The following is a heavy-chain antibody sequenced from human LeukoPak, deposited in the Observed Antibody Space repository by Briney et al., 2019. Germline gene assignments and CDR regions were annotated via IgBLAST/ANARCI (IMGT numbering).Heavy chain of an antibody. CDR3: ARDYCSGGSCYSLGWFDP. CDR2: INTDGSSS. Sequence: PGGSLRLSCAASGFTFSSYWMHWVRQAPGKGLVWVSRINTDGSSSSYADSVKGRFTISRDNAKNTLYLQMNSLRAEDTAVYYCARDYCSGGSCYSLGWFDPWGQGTLVTVSS. J-gene: IGHJ5*02. CDR1: GFTFSSYW. V-gene: IGHV3-74*01. D-gene: IGHD2-15*01.